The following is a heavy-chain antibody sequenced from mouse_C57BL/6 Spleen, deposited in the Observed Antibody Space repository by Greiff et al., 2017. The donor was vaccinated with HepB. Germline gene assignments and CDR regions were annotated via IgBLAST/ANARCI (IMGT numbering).Heavy chain of an antibody. V-gene: IGHV1-55*01. J-gene: IGHJ2*01. CDR3: AREGIYYGSSYVHFDY. CDR2: IYPGSGST. CDR1: GYTFTSYW. Sequence: QVQLQQPGAELVKPGASVKMSCKASGYTFTSYWITWVKQRPGQGLEWIGDIYPGSGSTNYNEKFKSKVTLTVDTSSSTAYMQLSSLTSEDSAVYDCAREGIYYGSSYVHFDYWGQGTTLTVSS. D-gene: IGHD1-1*01.